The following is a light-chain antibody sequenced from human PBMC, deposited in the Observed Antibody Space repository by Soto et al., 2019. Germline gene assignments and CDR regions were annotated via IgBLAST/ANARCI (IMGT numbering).Light chain of an antibody. CDR3: QQYNSYSWT. V-gene: IGKV1-5*01. J-gene: IGKJ1*01. CDR2: DAS. CDR1: QSITIW. Sequence: DIQMTQSPSTLSASVGDRVTITCRASQSITIWLAWYQQKPGKAPKLLIFDASSLESGVPSRFSGSGSGTEFTLTISSLQPVDFATYYCQQYNSYSWTFGQGTKVEIK.